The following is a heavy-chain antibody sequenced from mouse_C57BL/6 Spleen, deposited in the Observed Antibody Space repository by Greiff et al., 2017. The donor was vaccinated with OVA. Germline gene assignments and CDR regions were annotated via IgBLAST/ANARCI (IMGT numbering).Heavy chain of an antibody. CDR2: IYPRSGNT. CDR1: GYTFTSYG. CDR3: ASYYYGSSPYFDY. Sequence: VQLVESGAELARPGASVKLSCKASGYTFTSYGISWVKQRTGQGLEWIGEIYPRSGNTYYNEKFKGKATLTADKSSSTAYMELRSLTSEDSAVYFCASYYYGSSPYFDYWGQGTTLTVSS. D-gene: IGHD1-1*01. V-gene: IGHV1-81*01. J-gene: IGHJ2*01.